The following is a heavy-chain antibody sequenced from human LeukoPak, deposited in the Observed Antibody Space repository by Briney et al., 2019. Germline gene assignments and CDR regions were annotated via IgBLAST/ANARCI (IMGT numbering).Heavy chain of an antibody. CDR1: GFTFSSYA. V-gene: IGHV3-23*01. Sequence: GGSLRPSCAASGFTFSSYAMSWVRQAPGKGLEWVSAISGSGGSTYYADSVKGRFTISRDNSKNTLYLQMNSLRAEDTAVYYCAKVVEGYYGSSGYYYSQGFLYYFDYWGQGTLVTVSS. CDR3: AKVVEGYYGSSGYYYSQGFLYYFDY. D-gene: IGHD3-22*01. J-gene: IGHJ4*02. CDR2: ISGSGGST.